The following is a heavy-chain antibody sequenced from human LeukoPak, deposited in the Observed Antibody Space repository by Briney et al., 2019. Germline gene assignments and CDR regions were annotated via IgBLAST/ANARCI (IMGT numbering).Heavy chain of an antibody. V-gene: IGHV3-30*02. CDR2: ILSGGGNK. Sequence: GGSLRLSCAASVFTFSTYGAHWVRQSPGKGLEWVAFILSGGGNKYYADSVKGRFTISRDKSKNTLYLQMNSLRAEDTALYYCAKDQSITTIVGQEYYFDYWGQGTLVTVSS. CDR1: VFTFSTYG. D-gene: IGHD3-22*01. CDR3: AKDQSITTIVGQEYYFDY. J-gene: IGHJ4*02.